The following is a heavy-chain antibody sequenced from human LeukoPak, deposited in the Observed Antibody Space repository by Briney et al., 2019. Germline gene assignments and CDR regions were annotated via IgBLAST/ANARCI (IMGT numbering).Heavy chain of an antibody. V-gene: IGHV3-21*01. CDR2: ISSSSSYI. CDR1: GFTFSSYG. Sequence: TGGSLRLSCAASGFTFSSYGMHWVRQAPGKGLEWVSSISSSSSYIYYADSVKGRFTISRDNAKNSLYLQMNSLRAEDTAVYYCAGDLYGGDSIRYFQHWGQGTLVTVSS. J-gene: IGHJ1*01. D-gene: IGHD4-23*01. CDR3: AGDLYGGDSIRYFQH.